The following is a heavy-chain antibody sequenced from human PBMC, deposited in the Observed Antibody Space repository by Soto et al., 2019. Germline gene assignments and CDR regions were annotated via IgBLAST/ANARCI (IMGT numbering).Heavy chain of an antibody. Sequence: QLQLQESGPGLVKPSETLSLTCTVSGGSISSSSYYWGWIRQPPGKGLEWIGSIYYSGSTYYNPSLKSRVTIAVDTSNNQSALKLSAVTAADTAVYYWASQWPPGFVYCYYMDVWGKGTTVTVSS. CDR2: IYYSGST. CDR3: ASQWPPGFVYCYYMDV. V-gene: IGHV4-39*01. J-gene: IGHJ6*03. CDR1: GGSISSSSYY. D-gene: IGHD2-21*01.